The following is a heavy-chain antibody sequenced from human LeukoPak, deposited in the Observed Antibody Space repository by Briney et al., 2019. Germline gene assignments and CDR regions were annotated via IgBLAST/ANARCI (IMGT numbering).Heavy chain of an antibody. D-gene: IGHD6-13*01. V-gene: IGHV4-30-4*01. Sequence: SETLSLTCTVSGGSISSGDYYWSWIRQPPGKGLEWIGYIYYSGSTYYNPSLKGRVTISVDTSKNQFSLKLSSVTAADTAVYYCAIGYSSSWSPDAFDIWGQGTMVTVSS. CDR1: GGSISSGDYY. J-gene: IGHJ3*02. CDR3: AIGYSSSWSPDAFDI. CDR2: IYYSGST.